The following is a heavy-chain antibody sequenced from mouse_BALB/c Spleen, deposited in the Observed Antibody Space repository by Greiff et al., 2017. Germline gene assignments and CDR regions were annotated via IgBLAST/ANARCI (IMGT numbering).Heavy chain of an antibody. J-gene: IGHJ4*01. V-gene: IGHV5-9-3*01. CDR1: GFTFSSYA. Sequence: EVMLVESGGGLVKPGGSLKLSCAASGFTFSSYAMSWVRQTPEKRLEWVATISSGGSYTYYPDSVKGRFTISRDNAKNTLYLQMSSLRSEDTAMYYCARHSRAMDYWGQGTSVTVSS. CDR3: ARHSRAMDY. CDR2: ISSGGSYT.